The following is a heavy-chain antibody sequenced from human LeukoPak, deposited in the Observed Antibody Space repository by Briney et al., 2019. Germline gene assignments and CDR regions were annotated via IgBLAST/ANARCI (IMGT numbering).Heavy chain of an antibody. D-gene: IGHD3-3*01. V-gene: IGHV3-11*04. CDR2: ISSSGSTI. J-gene: IGHJ6*04. Sequence: PGGSLRLSCAASGFTFSDYYMSWIRQAPGKGLEWVSYISSSGSTIYYADSVKGRFTISRDNAKNSLYLQMNSLRAEDTAVYYCAGTIFGVVITPLDVWGKGNTVTVSS. CDR3: AGTIFGVVITPLDV. CDR1: GFTFSDYY.